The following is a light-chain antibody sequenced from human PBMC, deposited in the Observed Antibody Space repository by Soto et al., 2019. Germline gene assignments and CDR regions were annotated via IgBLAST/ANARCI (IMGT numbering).Light chain of an antibody. CDR1: QSVSSSY. CDR3: QQYNSYPWT. V-gene: IGKV3-20*01. CDR2: GAS. Sequence: EIVLTQSPGTLSLSPGERATLSCRASQSVSSSYLAWYQQKPGQAPRLLIYGASSKATGIPDRFSGSGSGTDFTLTISRLEPEDFATYYCQQYNSYPWTFGQVTKVEIK. J-gene: IGKJ1*01.